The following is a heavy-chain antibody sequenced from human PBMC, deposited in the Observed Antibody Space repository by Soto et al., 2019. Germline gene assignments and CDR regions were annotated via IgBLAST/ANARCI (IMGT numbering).Heavy chain of an antibody. CDR2: INAGNGRE. J-gene: IGHJ4*02. D-gene: IGHD3-10*01. CDR3: ARGGGWVGEASFDT. CDR1: GYTFTSYT. Sequence: QVQLEQSGAEVKKPGASVKVSCQTSGYTFTSYTLHWVRQAPGQGLEWLGWINAGNGREKYSQRFQDNVCLSTDRPKSTAFRGIRDLRPEDTAFYYLARGGGWVGEASFDTWGQGTLVIVSS. V-gene: IGHV1-3*01.